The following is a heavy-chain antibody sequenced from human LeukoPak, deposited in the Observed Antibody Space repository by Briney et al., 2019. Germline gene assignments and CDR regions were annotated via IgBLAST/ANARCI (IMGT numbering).Heavy chain of an antibody. V-gene: IGHV1-18*01. Sequence: ASVKVSCKASGYTFTSYDINWVRQATGQGLEWMGWISAYNGNTNYAQKRQGRVTMTTDTSTSTAYMELRSLRSDDTAVYYCARASSIAAAGMGGIFDYWGQGTLVTVSS. D-gene: IGHD6-13*01. CDR2: ISAYNGNT. CDR1: GYTFTSYD. CDR3: ARASSIAAAGMGGIFDY. J-gene: IGHJ4*02.